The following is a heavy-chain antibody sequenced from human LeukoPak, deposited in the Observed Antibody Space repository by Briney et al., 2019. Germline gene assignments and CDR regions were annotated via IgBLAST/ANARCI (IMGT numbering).Heavy chain of an antibody. CDR3: ARGTSHDYGDY. D-gene: IGHD2-8*01. CDR2: IYGGGGT. V-gene: IGHV3-66*01. J-gene: IGHJ4*02. CDR1: GFTVRGNY. Sequence: GSLRLSCAASGFTVRGNYMSWVRQAPGKGLDWVSAIYGGGGTYYADSVKDRFTISRDISKNTLYLQMNSLRAEDTAVYYCARGTSHDYGDYWAQGTLVTVSS.